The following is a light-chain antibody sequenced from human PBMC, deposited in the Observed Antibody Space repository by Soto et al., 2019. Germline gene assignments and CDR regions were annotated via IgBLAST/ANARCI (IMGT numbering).Light chain of an antibody. Sequence: DIQMTQSPSSLSASVGDRVTITCRASQSISSYLNWYQQKPGKAPKLLIYAASSLQSGGPSRFTGSRSGTDFTLPIRSRQLEDFETYFWQQNYSTVRTLRQGTQVEIK. CDR2: AAS. J-gene: IGKJ1*01. CDR3: QQNYSTVRT. CDR1: QSISSY. V-gene: IGKV1-39*01.